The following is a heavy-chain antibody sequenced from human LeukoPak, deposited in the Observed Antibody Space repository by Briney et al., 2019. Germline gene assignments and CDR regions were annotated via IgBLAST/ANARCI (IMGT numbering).Heavy chain of an antibody. CDR2: TSAHNDDT. Sequence: GASVKVSCTASGYTFTIYGISWVRQAPGQGLEWMGWTSAHNDDTNYAETLQGRLTMTTDISTSTAYMELTSLRSDDTAVYYCARDWDSRNDYFDPWGQGTLVIVSS. V-gene: IGHV1-18*01. D-gene: IGHD1-1*01. CDR3: ARDWDSRNDYFDP. J-gene: IGHJ4*02. CDR1: GYTFTIYG.